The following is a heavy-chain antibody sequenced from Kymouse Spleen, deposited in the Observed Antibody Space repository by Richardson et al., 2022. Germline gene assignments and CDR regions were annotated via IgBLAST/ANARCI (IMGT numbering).Heavy chain of an antibody. J-gene: IGHJ5*02. D-gene: IGHD1-7*01. V-gene: IGHV3-73*02. CDR3: TRHPYNWNYGGWFDP. CDR2: IRSKANSYAT. CDR1: GFTFSGSA. Sequence: EVQLVESGGGLVQPGGSLKLSCAASGFTFSGSAMHWVRQASGKGLEWVGRIRSKANSYATAYAASVKGRFTISRDDSKNTAYLQMNSLKTEDTAVYYCTRHPYNWNYGGWFDPWGQGTLVTVSS.